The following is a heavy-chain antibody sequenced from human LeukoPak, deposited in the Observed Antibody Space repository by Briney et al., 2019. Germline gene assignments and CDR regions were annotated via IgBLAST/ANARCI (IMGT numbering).Heavy chain of an antibody. CDR1: GFTFSSYS. J-gene: IGHJ4*02. D-gene: IGHD1-7*01. CDR3: ARGGYNWNWTAGDY. Sequence: GGSLRLSCAASGFTFSSYSMNWVRQAPGKGLEWVSSISSSSSYIYYADSVKGRFTISRDNAKNSLYLQMNSLRAEDPAVYYCARGGYNWNWTAGDYWGQGTLVTVSS. CDR2: ISSSSSYI. V-gene: IGHV3-21*01.